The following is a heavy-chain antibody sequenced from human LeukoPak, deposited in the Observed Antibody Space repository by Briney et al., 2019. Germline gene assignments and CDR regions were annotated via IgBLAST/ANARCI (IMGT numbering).Heavy chain of an antibody. Sequence: AGGSLRLSCAASGFTLSNSWMHWVRQAPGKGLVWVSRVDPDGNTDYADSVKGRFTISRDNDKNTLYLQMNSLRAEDTAVYRCARDVRGPHDFWGQGTLVTVSS. J-gene: IGHJ4*02. V-gene: IGHV3-74*01. CDR1: GFTLSNSW. CDR2: VDPDGNT. CDR3: ARDVRGPHDF. D-gene: IGHD2/OR15-2a*01.